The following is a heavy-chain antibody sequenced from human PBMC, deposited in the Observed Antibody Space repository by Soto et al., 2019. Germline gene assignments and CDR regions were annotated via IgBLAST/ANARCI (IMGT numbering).Heavy chain of an antibody. D-gene: IGHD3-3*01. CDR1: GFSFSYYT. CDR3: ARDATIFGVVNVFDY. CDR2: ISHRRSSM. J-gene: IGHJ4*02. Sequence: GGSLRLSCAASGFSFSYYTMNWVRQVPGKGLEWVSSISHRRSSMYYADSVKGRFTISRDDANNSVFPEMNSLTAEDMAVYYWARDATIFGVVNVFDYWGQGTLVTVSS. V-gene: IGHV3-48*01.